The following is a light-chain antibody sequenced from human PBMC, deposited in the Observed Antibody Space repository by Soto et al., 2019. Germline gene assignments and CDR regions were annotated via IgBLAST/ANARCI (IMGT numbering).Light chain of an antibody. Sequence: DIVLTQSPGTLSLSPGETATLSCRASQSVRSNYLAWYQHKIGQAPRLLMSGASTRATGIPERFTGSGSGTDFALTISGLEPEDFAVYFCQQYVSSPLTFGGGTKVEIK. CDR2: GAS. CDR1: QSVRSNY. J-gene: IGKJ4*01. V-gene: IGKV3-20*01. CDR3: QQYVSSPLT.